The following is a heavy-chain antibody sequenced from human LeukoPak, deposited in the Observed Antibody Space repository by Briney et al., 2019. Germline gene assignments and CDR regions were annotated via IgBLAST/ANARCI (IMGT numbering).Heavy chain of an antibody. CDR2: IYYSGST. CDR1: GGSISSSSYY. CDR3: ARAPNWGYASGRLFDY. D-gene: IGHD7-27*01. V-gene: IGHV4-39*07. Sequence: PSETLSLTCTVSGGSISSSSYYWGWIRQPPGKGLEWIGSIYYSGSTYYNPSLKSRVTISVDTSKNQFSLKLSSVTAADTAVYYCARAPNWGYASGRLFDYWGQGTLVTVSS. J-gene: IGHJ4*02.